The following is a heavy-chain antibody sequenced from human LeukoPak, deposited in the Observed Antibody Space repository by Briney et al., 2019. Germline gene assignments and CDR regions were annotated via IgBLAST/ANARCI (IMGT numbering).Heavy chain of an antibody. V-gene: IGHV3-30*04. CDR3: ARREDFDY. CDR1: GFTFSSYA. J-gene: IGHJ4*02. Sequence: QPGGSLRLSCAASGFTFSSYAMHWVRQAPGKGLEWVAVISYDGSNKYYADSVKGRFTISRDNSKNTLYLQMNSLRAEDTAVYYCARREDFDYWGQGTLVTVSS. CDR2: ISYDGSNK.